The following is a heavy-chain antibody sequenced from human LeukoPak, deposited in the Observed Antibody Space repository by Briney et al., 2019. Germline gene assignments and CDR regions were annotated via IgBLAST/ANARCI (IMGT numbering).Heavy chain of an antibody. CDR2: FYISGSATT. V-gene: IGHV4-4*07. CDR3: ARGSGSYSI. D-gene: IGHD1-26*01. J-gene: IGHJ4*02. Sequence: SETLSLTCTVSGVSITGYYWSWIRQPAGKGLEWFACFYISGSATTNYHPSLKSRVTMSVDTSKNQFSLSLRSVTAADTAVYYCARGSGSYSIWGQGTLVTVSS. CDR1: GVSITGYY.